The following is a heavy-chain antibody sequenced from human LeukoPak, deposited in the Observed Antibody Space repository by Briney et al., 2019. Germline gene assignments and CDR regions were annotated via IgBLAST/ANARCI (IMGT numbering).Heavy chain of an antibody. V-gene: IGHV3-7*01. CDR2: IHPDGYVR. J-gene: IGHJ4*02. Sequence: GESLRLSCVGSAFAFSTYWMSWVRQGPGKGLEWVASIHPDGYVRHYVDSVKGRFTISRDNAKNSMFMQMNSLRAEDTAAYYCARLFGGVTTFDYCGQGTLVSASS. CDR1: AFAFSTYW. D-gene: IGHD4-17*01. CDR3: ARLFGGVTTFDY.